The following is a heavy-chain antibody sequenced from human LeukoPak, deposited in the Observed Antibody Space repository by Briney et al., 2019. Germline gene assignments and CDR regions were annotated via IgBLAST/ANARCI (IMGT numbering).Heavy chain of an antibody. V-gene: IGHV1-18*01. D-gene: IGHD2-15*01. CDR3: ARDLGYCSGGSCFNWFDP. CDR1: GYTFTSYG. CDR2: ISAYNGNT. J-gene: IGHJ5*02. Sequence: ASVKVSCKASGYTFTSYGISWVRQAPGQGLEWMGWISAYNGNTNYAQKLQGRVTMTTDTSTSIAYMELRSLRSDDTAVFYCARDLGYCSGGSCFNWFDPWGQGTLVTVSS.